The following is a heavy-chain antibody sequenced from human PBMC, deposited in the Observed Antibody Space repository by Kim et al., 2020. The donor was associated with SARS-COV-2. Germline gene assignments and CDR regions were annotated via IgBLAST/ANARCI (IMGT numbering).Heavy chain of an antibody. CDR2: ISSSSSYI. V-gene: IGHV3-21*01. D-gene: IGHD5-18*01. CDR1: GFTFSSYS. CDR3: ARMGLGGYSYGQSPDY. J-gene: IGHJ4*02. Sequence: GGSLRLSCAASGFTFSSYSMNWVRQAPGKGLEWVSSISSSSSYIYYADSVKGRFTISRDNAKNSLYLQMNSLRAEDTAVYYCARMGLGGYSYGQSPDYWGQGTLVTVSS.